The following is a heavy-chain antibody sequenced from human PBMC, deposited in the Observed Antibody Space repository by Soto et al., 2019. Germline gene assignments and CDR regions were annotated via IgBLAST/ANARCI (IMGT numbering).Heavy chain of an antibody. CDR2: IIPMYGTT. Sequence: VQLVQSGAEVKKPGSSVKVSCKASGGTFRSYVTSWVRQAPGQGLEWLGGIIPMYGTTYYAQTFQGRVTISADESTSTAFMELSSLRSEDTAVYYCARIGTLDWIDDYWGQGTLVTVSS. V-gene: IGHV1-69*12. J-gene: IGHJ4*02. CDR3: ARIGTLDWIDDY. D-gene: IGHD1-1*01. CDR1: GGTFRSYV.